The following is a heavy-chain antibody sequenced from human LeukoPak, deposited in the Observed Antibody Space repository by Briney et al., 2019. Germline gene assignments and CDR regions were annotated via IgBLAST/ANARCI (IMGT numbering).Heavy chain of an antibody. CDR2: IKQDGSEK. Sequence: GGSLRLSCAASGFTFSSYAMSWVRQAPGKGLEWVANIKQDGSEKYYVDSVKGRFTISRDNAKNSLYLQMNSLRAEDTAVYYCARDPFYYYDSSGLSSGDYWGQGTLVTVSS. CDR1: GFTFSSYA. J-gene: IGHJ4*02. D-gene: IGHD3-22*01. CDR3: ARDPFYYYDSSGLSSGDY. V-gene: IGHV3-7*01.